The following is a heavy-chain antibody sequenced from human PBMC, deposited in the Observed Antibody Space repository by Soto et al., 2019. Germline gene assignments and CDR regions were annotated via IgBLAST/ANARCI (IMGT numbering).Heavy chain of an antibody. J-gene: IGHJ3*01. Sequence: WETLSLTCSVSGDSISSYFKNWIRQPPGKGLEWIGCIYDDGSTKYNPSLESRVTILLDTSKNEFSLRLRSVTSADTAVYYCVSSRSAIYGDAFDVWGQGTMVTVS. CDR1: GDSISSYF. D-gene: IGHD2-2*01. CDR2: IYDDGST. CDR3: VSSRSAIYGDAFDV. V-gene: IGHV4-59*03.